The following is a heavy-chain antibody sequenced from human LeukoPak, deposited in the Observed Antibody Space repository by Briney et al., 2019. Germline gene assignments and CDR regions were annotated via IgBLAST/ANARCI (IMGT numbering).Heavy chain of an antibody. J-gene: IGHJ6*04. CDR1: GYSFTSYW. Sequence: GESLKISCKGSGYSFTSYWISWVCQMPGKGLEWMGRIDPSDSYTNYSPSFQGHVTISADKSISTAYLQWSSLKASDTAMYYCARLTVVVPAAHYYYYGMDVWGKGTTVTVSS. D-gene: IGHD2-2*01. CDR2: IDPSDSYT. CDR3: ARLTVVVPAAHYYYYGMDV. V-gene: IGHV5-10-1*01.